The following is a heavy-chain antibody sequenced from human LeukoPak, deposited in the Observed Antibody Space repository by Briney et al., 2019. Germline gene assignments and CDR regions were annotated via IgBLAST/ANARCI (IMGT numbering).Heavy chain of an antibody. D-gene: IGHD2-15*01. V-gene: IGHV3-48*01. J-gene: IGHJ5*01. CDR1: GFTFIIYS. Sequence: PGGSLRLSCAASGFTFIIYSMSWVRQAPGKGLEWLSYISTSSTTIYYADSVKGRFTISRDDARNSLSLQMNSLRADDTAVYYCAKEMGYCTGGSCYRWFDSWGQGTLVTVSS. CDR2: ISTSSTTI. CDR3: AKEMGYCTGGSCYRWFDS.